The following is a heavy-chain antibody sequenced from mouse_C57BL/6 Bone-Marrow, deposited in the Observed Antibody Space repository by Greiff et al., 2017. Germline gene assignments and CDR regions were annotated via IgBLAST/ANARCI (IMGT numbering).Heavy chain of an antibody. CDR1: GFTFSDFY. CDR2: SRNKANDYTT. V-gene: IGHV7-1*01. J-gene: IGHJ3*01. Sequence: EVQVVESGGGLVQSGRSLRLSCATSGFTFSDFYMEWVRQAPGKGLEWIAASRNKANDYTTEYSASVKGRFIVSRDTSQSILYLQMNALRAEDTAIYYCARDARGAWFAYWGQGTLVTVSA. CDR3: ARDARGAWFAY.